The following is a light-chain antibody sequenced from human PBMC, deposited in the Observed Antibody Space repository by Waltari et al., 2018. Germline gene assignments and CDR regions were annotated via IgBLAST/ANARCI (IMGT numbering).Light chain of an antibody. J-gene: IGLJ1*01. CDR1: SSDVGGYNW. CDR3: CSYTTSSTYF. CDR2: AVS. V-gene: IGLV2-14*01. Sequence: QSALTQPASVSGSPGQSITISCTGTSSDVGGYNWVSWYQQHPGKAPKLMVYAVSTRPSGVSTRFAGSQSGNTASLTIAGLQAEDVADYYCCSYTTSSTYFFGTGTKVTVL.